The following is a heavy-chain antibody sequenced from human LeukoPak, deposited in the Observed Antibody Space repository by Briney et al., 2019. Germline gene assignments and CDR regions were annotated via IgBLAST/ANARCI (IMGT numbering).Heavy chain of an antibody. CDR1: GYTFSSYG. V-gene: IGHV1-18*01. D-gene: IGHD2-2*01. CDR2: ISTYNGNT. J-gene: IGHJ4*02. CDR3: ARDDCTSARCYLAY. Sequence: ASVKVSCKASGYTFSSYGISWVRQAPGQGLEWMGWISTYNGNTNYGREFQGRVTMTTDTSTSTAYMELRSLRSDDTAVYYCARDDCTSARCYLAYWGQGTLVTVSS.